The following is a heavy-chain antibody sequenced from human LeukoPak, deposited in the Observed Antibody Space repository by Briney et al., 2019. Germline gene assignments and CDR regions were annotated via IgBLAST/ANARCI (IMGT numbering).Heavy chain of an antibody. D-gene: IGHD6-13*01. Sequence: PSETLSLTCTVSGGSISSYYWSWIRQPPGKGLEWIGEINHSGSTNYNPSLKSRVTISVDTSKNQFSLKLSSVTAADTAVYYCARVLRYSSSWYGGIDYWGQGTLVTVSS. CDR3: ARVLRYSSSWYGGIDY. V-gene: IGHV4-34*01. CDR2: INHSGST. CDR1: GGSISSYY. J-gene: IGHJ4*02.